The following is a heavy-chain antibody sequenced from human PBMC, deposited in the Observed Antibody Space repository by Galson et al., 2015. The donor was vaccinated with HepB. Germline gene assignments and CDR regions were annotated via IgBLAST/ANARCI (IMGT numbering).Heavy chain of an antibody. CDR3: ATFLYYDSSGYYPYYYYYGMDV. V-gene: IGHV3-23*01. Sequence: LRLSCAASGFTSSSYAMSWVRQAPGKGLEWVSAISGSGGSTYYADSVKGRFTISRDNSKNTLYLQMNSLRAEDTAVYYCATFLYYDSSGYYPYYYYYGMDVCGQGTTVTVSS. D-gene: IGHD3-22*01. J-gene: IGHJ6*02. CDR2: ISGSGGST. CDR1: GFTSSSYA.